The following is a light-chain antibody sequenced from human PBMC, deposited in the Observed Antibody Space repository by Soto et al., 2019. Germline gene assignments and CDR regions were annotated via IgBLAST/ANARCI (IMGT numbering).Light chain of an antibody. CDR1: SSDVGGYNY. Sequence: QSALTQPASVSGSPGQSITISCTGTSSDVGGYNYVSWSQQHPGKAPKLMIYEVSNRPSGVSNRFSGSKSGNTASPTISGLQAEDEADYYCSSYTTTNTYVFGTGTKVTVL. CDR2: EVS. V-gene: IGLV2-14*01. CDR3: SSYTTTNTYV. J-gene: IGLJ1*01.